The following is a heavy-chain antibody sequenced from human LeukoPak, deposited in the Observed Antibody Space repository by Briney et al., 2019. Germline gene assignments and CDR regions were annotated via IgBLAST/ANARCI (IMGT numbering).Heavy chain of an antibody. CDR1: GGSTSSSDYY. CDR2: IRYSGNT. D-gene: IGHD5-18*01. Sequence: SETLSLTCTVSGGSTSSSDYYWGWIRQPPDEGLEWIASIRYSGNTYYNPSLNSRVTISVDTSKNQFSLKLSSVTAADTAVYYCELWLPSYGLAVWGQGTTVIVSS. V-gene: IGHV4-39*07. CDR3: ELWLPSYGLAV. J-gene: IGHJ6*02.